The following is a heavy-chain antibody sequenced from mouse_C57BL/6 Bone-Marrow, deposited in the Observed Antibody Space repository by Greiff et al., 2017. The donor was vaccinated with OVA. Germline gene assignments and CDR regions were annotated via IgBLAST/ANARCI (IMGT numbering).Heavy chain of an antibody. Sequence: VQLQQPGAELVKPGASVKLSCKASGYTFTSYWMQWVKQRPGQGLEWIGEIDPSDSSTNYNQKFKGKATLTVDTSSSTAYMQLSSLTSEDSAVYYCARSGLLYYFDDWGQGTTLTVSS. V-gene: IGHV1-50*01. CDR1: GYTFTSYW. CDR2: IDPSDSST. J-gene: IGHJ2*01. D-gene: IGHD3-1*01. CDR3: ARSGLLYYFDD.